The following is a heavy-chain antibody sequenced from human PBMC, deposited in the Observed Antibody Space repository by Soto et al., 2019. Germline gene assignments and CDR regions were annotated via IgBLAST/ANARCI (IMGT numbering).Heavy chain of an antibody. CDR1: GFTFSSYA. CDR3: AKDWDYYYDSSGYLDY. V-gene: IGHV3-23*01. Sequence: PGGSLRLSCAASGFTFSSYAMSWVRQAPRKGLEWVSAISGSGGSTYYADSVKGRFTISRDNSKNTLYLQMNSLRAEDTAVYYCAKDWDYYYDSSGYLDYWGQGTLVTVSS. CDR2: ISGSGGST. D-gene: IGHD3-22*01. J-gene: IGHJ4*02.